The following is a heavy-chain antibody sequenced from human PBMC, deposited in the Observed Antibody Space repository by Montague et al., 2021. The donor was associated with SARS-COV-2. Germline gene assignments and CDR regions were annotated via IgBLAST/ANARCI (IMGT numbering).Heavy chain of an antibody. CDR2: VHYTGST. Sequence: SETLSLTCEVSGGSISSYYWSWIRQSPGKGLEWIGYVHYTGSTKYNHSLKTRVTLSLDTPKNRFSLKLSSVTAADTAVYYCARAQNTCFIANCVNYFEVWGLGALVTVSS. D-gene: IGHD1-1*01. CDR3: ARAQNTCFIANCVNYFEV. CDR1: GGSISSYY. J-gene: IGHJ4*02. V-gene: IGHV4-59*01.